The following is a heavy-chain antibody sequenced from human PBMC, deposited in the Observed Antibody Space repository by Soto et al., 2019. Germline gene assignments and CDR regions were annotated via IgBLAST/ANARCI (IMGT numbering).Heavy chain of an antibody. CDR1: GGTFSSYA. V-gene: IGHV1-69*01. Sequence: QVQLVQSGAEVKKPGSSVKVSCKASGGTFSSYAISWVRQAPGQGLEWMGGIIPIFGTANYAQKFQGRVTITADESTSTAYMELSSLRSEDTAVYCCARDRGSPRCSSTSCYTASSWFDPWGQGTLVTVSS. CDR2: IIPIFGTA. J-gene: IGHJ5*02. CDR3: ARDRGSPRCSSTSCYTASSWFDP. D-gene: IGHD2-2*02.